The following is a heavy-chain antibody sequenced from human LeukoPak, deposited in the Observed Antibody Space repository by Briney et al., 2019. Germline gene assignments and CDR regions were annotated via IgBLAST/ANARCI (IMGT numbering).Heavy chain of an antibody. V-gene: IGHV3-23*01. Sequence: GGSLRLSCAASGFTFSSYAMSWVRQAPGKGLEWVSAISGSGGSTYYADSVKGRFTISRDNSKNTLYLQMNSLRAEDTVVYYCAKVMIVVVITTTGCFDYWGQGTLVTVSS. CDR2: ISGSGGST. J-gene: IGHJ4*02. CDR3: AKVMIVVVITTTGCFDY. D-gene: IGHD3-22*01. CDR1: GFTFSSYA.